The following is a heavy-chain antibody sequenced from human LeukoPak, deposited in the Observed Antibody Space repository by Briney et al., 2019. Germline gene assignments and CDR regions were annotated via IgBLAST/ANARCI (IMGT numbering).Heavy chain of an antibody. Sequence: PSETLSLTCTVSGGSISSYYWSWIRQPPGKGLEWIGYIYYSGSTNYNPSLKSRVTISVDTSKNQFSLKLSSVTAADTAVYYCAATYYYGSGSHNWFDPWGQGTLVTVSS. CDR1: GGSISSYY. V-gene: IGHV4-59*01. D-gene: IGHD3-10*01. CDR3: AATYYYGSGSHNWFDP. CDR2: IYYSGST. J-gene: IGHJ5*02.